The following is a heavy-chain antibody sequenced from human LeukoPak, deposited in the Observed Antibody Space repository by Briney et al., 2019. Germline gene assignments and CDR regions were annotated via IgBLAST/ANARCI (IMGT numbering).Heavy chain of an antibody. Sequence: ASVTVSRTASGYTFTIYGIGWVRLRPGPGLGRMGWINADDGNTDYAQKFQGRVTMTTDTSTSTAYMALRSLRSDDTAVYYCARDRLDIVTSIIFDYWGQGTPVTVSS. CDR1: GYTFTIYG. CDR3: ARDRLDIVTSIIFDY. J-gene: IGHJ4*02. CDR2: INADDGNT. D-gene: IGHD5-12*01. V-gene: IGHV1-18*01.